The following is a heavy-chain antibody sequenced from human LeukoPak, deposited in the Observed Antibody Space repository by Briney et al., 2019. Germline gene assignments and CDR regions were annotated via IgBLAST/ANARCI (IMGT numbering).Heavy chain of an antibody. CDR3: AKRDGYNSGPFDY. D-gene: IGHD5-24*01. Sequence: PGGSLRLSCAASGFTFSSYSMNWVRQAPGKGLEWVSSISSSSSYIYYADSVKGRFTISRDNAKNTLYLQMNSLRTEDTAVYYCAKRDGYNSGPFDYWGQGTLVTVSS. CDR1: GFTFSSYS. J-gene: IGHJ4*02. V-gene: IGHV3-21*01. CDR2: ISSSSSYI.